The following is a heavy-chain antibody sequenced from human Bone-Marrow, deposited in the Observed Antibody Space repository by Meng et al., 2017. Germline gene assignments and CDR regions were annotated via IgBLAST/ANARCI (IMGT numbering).Heavy chain of an antibody. V-gene: IGHV4-4*02. CDR1: GASVSSGYW. Sequence: QVQLQESGPGLVKPSGTLSLTCGVPGASVSSGYWWTWVRQPPGKGLEWIGEFHHSGTTNYNPSLRSRVTISVDTSKNQFSLRLTSVTAADTAVYYCAASPGWWRIDSWGQGTLVTVSS. CDR3: AASPGWWRIDS. CDR2: FHHSGTT. D-gene: IGHD6-19*01. J-gene: IGHJ4*02.